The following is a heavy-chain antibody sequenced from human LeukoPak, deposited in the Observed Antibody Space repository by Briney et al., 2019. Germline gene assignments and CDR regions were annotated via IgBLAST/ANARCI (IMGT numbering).Heavy chain of an antibody. CDR2: INHSGST. CDR1: GGSFSGYY. V-gene: IGHV4-34*01. J-gene: IGHJ4*02. D-gene: IGHD5-12*01. Sequence: SETLSLTCAVYGGSFSGYYWSWIRQPPGKGLEWIGEINHSGSTNYNPSLKSRVTISVDTSKNQFSLKLSSVTAADTAVYYCARVPHGWLTPPDCWGQGTLVTVSS. CDR3: ARVPHGWLTPPDC.